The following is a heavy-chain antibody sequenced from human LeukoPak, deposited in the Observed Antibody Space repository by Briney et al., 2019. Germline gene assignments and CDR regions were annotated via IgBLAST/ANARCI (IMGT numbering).Heavy chain of an antibody. V-gene: IGHV1-46*01. CDR2: INPSSGST. D-gene: IGHD2-2*03. CDR1: GYTFTSYY. J-gene: IGHJ5*02. CDR3: ARGDGYCSSTSCPSQGWFDP. Sequence: ASVKVSCKASGYTFTSYYIDWVRQAPGQGPEWMGIINPSSGSTGYAQKFQGRVTITRNTSISTAYMELSSLRSEDTAVYYCARGDGYCSSTSCPSQGWFDPWGQGTLVTVSS.